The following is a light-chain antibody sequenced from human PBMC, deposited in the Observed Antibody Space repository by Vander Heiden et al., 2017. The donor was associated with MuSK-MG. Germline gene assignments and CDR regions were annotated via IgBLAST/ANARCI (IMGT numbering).Light chain of an antibody. CDR3: KEAPQTRRT. Sequence: DIAMTQSPLSLPVTPGAPASIACRSSQSLLRSTGYNYLDWYLQKPVQSPQLLVYLGSNRASGVPDTLSGSGSGTDFTLKLSRGEAEDVGVYYCKEAPQTRRTFGQGTKVEIK. CDR2: LGS. J-gene: IGKJ1*01. CDR1: QSLLRSTGYNY. V-gene: IGKV2-28*01.